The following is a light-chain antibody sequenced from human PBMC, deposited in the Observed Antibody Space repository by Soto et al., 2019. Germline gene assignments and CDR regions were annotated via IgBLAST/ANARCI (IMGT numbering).Light chain of an antibody. CDR1: QGVTNY. V-gene: IGKV1-33*01. J-gene: IGKJ4*01. CDR2: DAS. CDR3: QQYDNLPLT. Sequence: DTQMTQSPSSLSASIGDRVTITCQASQGVTNYLNWYQQRPGKAPKLLIYDASTLETGVPSRFSGSGSGTHFTFTISSLQPEDVGTYSCQQYDNLPLTFGGGTKVEI.